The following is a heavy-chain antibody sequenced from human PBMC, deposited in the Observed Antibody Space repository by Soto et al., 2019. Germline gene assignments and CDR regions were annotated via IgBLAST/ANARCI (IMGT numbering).Heavy chain of an antibody. V-gene: IGHV5-10-1*01. D-gene: IGHD3-22*01. Sequence: GESLKISCKGSGYSFAGYWITWVRQKPGKGLEWMGRIDPSNSQTYYSPSFRGHVTISVTKSITTVFLQWSSLRASDTAMYYCARQIYDSDNGPNFQYYFDSWGQGTPVTVSS. J-gene: IGHJ4*02. CDR1: GYSFAGYW. CDR2: IDPSNSQT. CDR3: ARQIYDSDNGPNFQYYFDS.